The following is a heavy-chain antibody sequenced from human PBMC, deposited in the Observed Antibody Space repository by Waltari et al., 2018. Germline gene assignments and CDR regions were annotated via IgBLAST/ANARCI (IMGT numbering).Heavy chain of an antibody. CDR2: ISGYNGDA. CDR3: ARDDVDSSAFGGF. J-gene: IGHJ4*02. CDR1: GYIFSNYG. Sequence: QLVRSGPEVKKPGASVKVSCKGSGYIFSNYGVTWVRQAPGQGLEWMGWISGYNGDAKYEEKFEGRVTMTRDTSTSTAYMEIRGLRSDDTALYFCARDDVDSSAFGGFWGQGTQVTVSS. D-gene: IGHD3-16*01. V-gene: IGHV1-18*01.